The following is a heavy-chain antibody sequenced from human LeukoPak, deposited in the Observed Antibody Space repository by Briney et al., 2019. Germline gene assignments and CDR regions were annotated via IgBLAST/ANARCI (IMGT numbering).Heavy chain of an antibody. V-gene: IGHV4-39*01. D-gene: IGHD3-10*01. J-gene: IGHJ4*02. CDR3: ARHPRVGGIRDFDS. Sequence: GSLRLSCAASGFTFSSYWMSWVRQPPGKGLEWIGSVYYRGASYYNLSLQSRVTMSVDTSKDQVSLKLSSVTAADTALYYCARHPRVGGIRDFDSWGQGTLVTVSS. CDR1: GFTFSSYW. CDR2: VYYRGAS.